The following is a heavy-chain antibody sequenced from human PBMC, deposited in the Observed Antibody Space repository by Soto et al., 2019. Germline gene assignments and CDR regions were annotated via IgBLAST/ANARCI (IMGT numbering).Heavy chain of an antibody. V-gene: IGHV1-46*03. CDR2: INPSGGST. CDR3: AREVKTRGYFDY. J-gene: IGHJ4*02. D-gene: IGHD2-21*01. Sequence: ASVKVSCKASGYTFTSYDINWVRQAPGQGLEWMGIINPSGGSTSYAQKFQGRVTMTRDTSTSTVYMELSSLRSEDTAVYYCAREVKTRGYFDYWGQGTLVTV. CDR1: GYTFTSYD.